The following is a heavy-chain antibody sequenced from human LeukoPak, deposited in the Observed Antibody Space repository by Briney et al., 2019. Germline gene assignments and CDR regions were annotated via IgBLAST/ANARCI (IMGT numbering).Heavy chain of an antibody. CDR2: INHSGST. V-gene: IGHV4-34*01. D-gene: IGHD4/OR15-4a*01. J-gene: IGHJ4*02. Sequence: PSETLSLTCAVYGGSFSGYYWSWIRQPPGKGLEWIGEINHSGSTNYNPSLKSRVTISVDTSKNQFSLKLSSVTAADTAVYYCARGRDYSLDYWGQGTLVTVSS. CDR3: ARGRDYSLDY. CDR1: GGSFSGYY.